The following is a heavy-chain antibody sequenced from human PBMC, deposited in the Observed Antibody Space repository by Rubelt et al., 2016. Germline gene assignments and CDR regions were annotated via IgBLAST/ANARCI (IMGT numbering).Heavy chain of an antibody. J-gene: IGHJ5*02. CDR3: ARVELRFGELSLILRALVVGWFDP. Sequence: VSAISGSGGSTYYADSVKGRFTISRDNSKNTLYLQMNSLRAEDTAVYYCARVELRFGELSLILRALVVGWFDPWGQGTLVTVSS. CDR2: ISGSGGST. V-gene: IGHV3-23*01. D-gene: IGHD3-10*01.